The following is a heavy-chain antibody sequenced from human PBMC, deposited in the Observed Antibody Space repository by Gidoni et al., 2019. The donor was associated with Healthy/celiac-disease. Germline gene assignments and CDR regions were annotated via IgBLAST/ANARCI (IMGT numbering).Heavy chain of an antibody. J-gene: IGHJ5*01. V-gene: IGHV1-69*12. CDR1: ARTYRSDG. Sequence: VQLVPSGAEVTMPGSSVKLSCKPSARTYRSDGTSWARPAPGHGLEWMGGTIPVCGTTNYARGCKGRVTITADESTTTAYVELRSLRYEDTAVYYCARGQKGYYDTPTSYNWFDPWGQGTLVTVSS. CDR3: ARGQKGYYDTPTSYNWFDP. D-gene: IGHD3-22*01. CDR2: TIPVCGTT.